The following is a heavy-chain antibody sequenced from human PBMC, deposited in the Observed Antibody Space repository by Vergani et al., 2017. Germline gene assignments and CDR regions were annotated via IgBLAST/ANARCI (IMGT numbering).Heavy chain of an antibody. V-gene: IGHV3-11*01. CDR3: TRGCSALSFCYFYMDV. CDR2: ISPSGSTT. J-gene: IGHJ6*03. Sequence: QVQLVESGGGLVKPGGSLRLSCAASEFTFSDYYMTWIRQVPGKGLEWVSSISPSGSTTYYADSVKGRFTISRDNAKNSMSLQMNSLKAEDTALYFCTRGCSALSFCYFYMDVWGKGNMVTVSS. D-gene: IGHD6-19*01. CDR1: EFTFSDYY.